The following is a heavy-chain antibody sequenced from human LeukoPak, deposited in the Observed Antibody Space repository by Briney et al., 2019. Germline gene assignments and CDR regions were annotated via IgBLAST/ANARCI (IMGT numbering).Heavy chain of an antibody. CDR3: TRDLTISGPIGI. CDR2: IDPSSGGT. CDR1: GYTFTGYA. J-gene: IGHJ4*02. Sequence: ASVKVSCKAYGYTFTGYAMHWVRQAPGQGLEWVGRIDPSSGGTNYAQDFQGRVTITRDTSINTAYRELSRLRSDDTAMYYCTRDLTISGPIGIWGQGTLVTVSA. D-gene: IGHD1-14*01. V-gene: IGHV1-2*06.